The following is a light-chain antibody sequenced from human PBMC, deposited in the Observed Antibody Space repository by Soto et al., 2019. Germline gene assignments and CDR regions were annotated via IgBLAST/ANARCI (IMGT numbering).Light chain of an antibody. CDR1: NIGSKS. J-gene: IGLJ2*01. V-gene: IGLV3-21*02. CDR3: QLWESGVL. Sequence: SYELTQPPSVSVAPGQTARIFCGGNNIGSKSVHWYQQKPGQAPVLVVYDDTDRPSGIPERFSGSNSGNTATLTISRVEVGDEADYFCQLWESGVLFGGGTKLTVL. CDR2: DDT.